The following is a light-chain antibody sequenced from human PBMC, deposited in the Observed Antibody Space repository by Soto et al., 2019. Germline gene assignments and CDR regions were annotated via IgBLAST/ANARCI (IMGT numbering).Light chain of an antibody. CDR2: DVS. Sequence: DIQMTQSPSAVSASVGDKVTITCRASQSVSGWLAWYQQKPGKAPKLLIYDVSALPRGVPPRFSGSGSGTDFTLTISSLQPEDVATYYCQQLNSYPIPFGQGTRLEI. V-gene: IGKV1-5*01. CDR1: QSVSGW. CDR3: QQLNSYPIP. J-gene: IGKJ5*01.